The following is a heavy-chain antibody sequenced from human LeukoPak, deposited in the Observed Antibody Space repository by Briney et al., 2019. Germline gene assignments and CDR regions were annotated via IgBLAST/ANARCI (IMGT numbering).Heavy chain of an antibody. V-gene: IGHV4-61*02. CDR3: ARDTKN. Sequence: SETLSLTCTASGGSISSANYYWSWIRQPAGKGLEWIGRIYTSGSTNYNPSLKSRVTISIDTSKNQFSLKLNSVTAADTAVYYCARDTKNWGQGTLVTVSS. CDR1: GGSISSANYY. CDR2: IYTSGST. J-gene: IGHJ4*02. D-gene: IGHD1-1*01.